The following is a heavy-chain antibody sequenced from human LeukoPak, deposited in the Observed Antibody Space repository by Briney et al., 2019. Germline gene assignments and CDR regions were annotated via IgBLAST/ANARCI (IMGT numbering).Heavy chain of an antibody. CDR1: GFTFNSHE. V-gene: IGHV3-48*03. J-gene: IGHJ6*03. CDR2: ISSSGSTR. CDR3: ARQGYSSSWAKYYYYMDV. Sequence: GGSLRLSCAASGFTFNSHEMNWVRQAPGKGLEWVSYISSSGSTRYYADSVQGRFTLSRDNAKNSLSLQMNSLRAEDTAVYYCARQGYSSSWAKYYYYMDVWGKGTTVTVSS. D-gene: IGHD6-13*01.